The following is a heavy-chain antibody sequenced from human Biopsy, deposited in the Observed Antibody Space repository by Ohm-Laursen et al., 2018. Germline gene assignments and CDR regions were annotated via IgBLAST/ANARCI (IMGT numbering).Heavy chain of an antibody. CDR1: GGSFTGHY. D-gene: IGHD4-23*01. CDR2: ISHTGYT. V-gene: IGHV4-59*11. Sequence: SETLSLTCTVSGGSFTGHYWTWIRQPPGKGLEWIGHISHTGYTSYKSSLKSRVTISLDNSRKHFSLRLTSLAAADTAVYYWARGSNEYGGLYFPHWGQGTLVTVSS. J-gene: IGHJ1*01. CDR3: ARGSNEYGGLYFPH.